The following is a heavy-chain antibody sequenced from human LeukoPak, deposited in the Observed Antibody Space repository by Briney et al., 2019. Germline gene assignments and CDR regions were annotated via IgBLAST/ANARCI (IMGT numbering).Heavy chain of an antibody. CDR2: MNPNSGNT. J-gene: IGHJ4*02. CDR1: GYTFTSYD. D-gene: IGHD6-6*01. CDR3: ARTAARRFDY. V-gene: IGHV1-8*01. Sequence: ASVKVSCKASGYTFTSYDINWVRQATGQGLEWMGWMNPNSGNTGYAQKFQGRVTMTRDTSTSTVYMELSSLRSDDTAVYYCARTAARRFDYWGQGTLVTVSS.